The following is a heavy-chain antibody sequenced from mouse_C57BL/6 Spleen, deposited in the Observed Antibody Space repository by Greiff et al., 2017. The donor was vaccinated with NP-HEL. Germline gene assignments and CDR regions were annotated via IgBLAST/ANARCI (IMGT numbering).Heavy chain of an antibody. V-gene: IGHV3-6*01. CDR1: GYSITSGYY. J-gene: IGHJ2*01. D-gene: IGHD2-4*01. CDR2: ISYDGSN. CDR3: ARDPGIYYDYDAVFDY. Sequence: EVQLQESGPGLVKPSQSLSLTCSVTGYSITSGYYWNWIRQFPGNKLEWMGYISYDGSNNYNPSLKNRISITRDTSKNQFFLKLNSVTTEDTATYYCARDPGIYYDYDAVFDYWGQGTTLTVSS.